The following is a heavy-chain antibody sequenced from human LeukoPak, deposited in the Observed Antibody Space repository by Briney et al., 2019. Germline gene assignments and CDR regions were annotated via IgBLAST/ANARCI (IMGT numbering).Heavy chain of an antibody. CDR1: GLTFSNYS. CDR2: IKRNSNTI. Sequence: GGSLRLSCTASGLTFSNYSMNWVRQAPGKGLEWLSYIKRNSNTIYYADSVKGRFFISRDNAEKSLYLQMNSPRVEDTGVYFCASRFYWGRGALVTVSS. J-gene: IGHJ4*02. V-gene: IGHV3-48*04. CDR3: ASRFY.